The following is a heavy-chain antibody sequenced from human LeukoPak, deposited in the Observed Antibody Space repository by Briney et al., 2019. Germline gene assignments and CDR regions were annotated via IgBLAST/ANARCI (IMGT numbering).Heavy chain of an antibody. J-gene: IGHJ3*02. CDR3: ARGYGDNSGAFDI. V-gene: IGHV4-30-2*01. Sequence: PSQTLSLTSAVPGGSIIVAAYSWSWIRHPPGKGMEWIGYIYHTGRTSYNPSLKSRVTISVDRSKNQFSLKLNSVTAADTAVYYCARGYGDNSGAFDIWGQGTMVTVSS. D-gene: IGHD4-23*01. CDR1: GGSIIVAAYS. CDR2: IYHTGRT.